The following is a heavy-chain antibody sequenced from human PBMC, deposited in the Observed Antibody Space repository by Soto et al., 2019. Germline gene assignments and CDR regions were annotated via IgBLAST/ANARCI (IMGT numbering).Heavy chain of an antibody. D-gene: IGHD2-2*01. CDR3: ARHDCISTSCYYYYYGMDV. Sequence: ASVKVSCKASGGTFSSYAISWVRQAPGQGLEWMGGIIPIFGTANYAQKFQGRVTITADESTSTAYMELSSLRSEDTAVYYCARHDCISTSCYYYYYGMDVWGQGTTVTVSS. CDR1: GGTFSSYA. V-gene: IGHV1-69*13. CDR2: IIPIFGTA. J-gene: IGHJ6*02.